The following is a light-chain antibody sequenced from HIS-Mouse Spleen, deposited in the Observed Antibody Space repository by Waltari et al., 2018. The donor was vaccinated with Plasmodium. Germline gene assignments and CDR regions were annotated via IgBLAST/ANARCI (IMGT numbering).Light chain of an antibody. CDR2: DVS. CDR1: SSDVGGYNY. Sequence: QSALTQPRSVSGSPGQSVTISCTGTSSDVGGYNYVSWYQQHPGKAPKLRIYDVSTRPSGVPDRCSGSKSGNTASLTISGRQAEDEADYYCCSYAGSYTLVFGGGTKLTVL. J-gene: IGLJ2*01. V-gene: IGLV2-11*01. CDR3: CSYAGSYTLV.